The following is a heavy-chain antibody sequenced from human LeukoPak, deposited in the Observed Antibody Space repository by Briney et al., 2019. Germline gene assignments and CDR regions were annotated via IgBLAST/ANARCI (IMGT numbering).Heavy chain of an antibody. CDR2: ISHSGGS. CDR3: AKTNKSSGEVNYKNRLDP. CDR1: GVSFTGYS. J-gene: IGHJ5*02. V-gene: IGHV4-34*01. Sequence: PSETLSLTWAVSGVSFTGYSWTWIRQPPGKGLEWIGEISHSGGSNYNTSLKSRLTISLDTPKQKLSLRLNYVTAAATAVYYRAKTNKSSGEVNYKNRLDPWGQGTLVTVSS. D-gene: IGHD3-10*01.